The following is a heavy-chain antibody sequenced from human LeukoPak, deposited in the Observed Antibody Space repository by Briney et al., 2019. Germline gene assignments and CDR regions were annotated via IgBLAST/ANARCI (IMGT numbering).Heavy chain of an antibody. CDR3: ASGYRFGN. Sequence: ASVKVSCKASGYTFTSYYMHWVRQAPGQGLEWMGWINPNSGATDYAQNFQGRVTLTRDTSISTAYMELSRLRSDDTAVYYCASGYRFGNWGQGTLVTASS. CDR2: INPNSGAT. J-gene: IGHJ4*02. CDR1: GYTFTSYY. V-gene: IGHV1-2*02. D-gene: IGHD5-18*01.